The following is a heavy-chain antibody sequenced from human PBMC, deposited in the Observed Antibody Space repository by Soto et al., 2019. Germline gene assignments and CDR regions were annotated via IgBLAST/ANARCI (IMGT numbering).Heavy chain of an antibody. CDR1: GFSFNTRGVG. D-gene: IGHD6-19*01. J-gene: IGHJ1*01. CDR2: TYWDDDR. Sequence: QITLKESGPTLVKPTQTLALNCTFSGFSFNTRGVGVAWIRQPPGKALEWLAVTYWDDDRRYRPSLTDRLTIAKDISTNQVVLTMTNMDPVDTVTYYCAHLVPGPLSFAYWCQGALVTVSS. CDR3: AHLVPGPLSFAY. V-gene: IGHV2-5*02.